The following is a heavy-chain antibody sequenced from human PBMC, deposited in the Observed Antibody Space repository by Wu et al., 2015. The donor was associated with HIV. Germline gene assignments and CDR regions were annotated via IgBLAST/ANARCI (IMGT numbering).Heavy chain of an antibody. J-gene: IGHJ4*02. V-gene: IGHV1-18*01. Sequence: QVQLVQSGAEVKKPGASVKVSCKASGYTFTSYGISWVRQAPGQGLEWMGWISAYNGNTNYAQKLQGRVTMTTDTSTSTAYMELRSLRSDDTAVYYCARDDGEFEGPYGSGSPIEDYWGQGTLVTVSS. D-gene: IGHD3-10*01. CDR3: ARDDGEFEGPYGSGSPIEDY. CDR2: ISAYNGNT. CDR1: GYTFTSYG.